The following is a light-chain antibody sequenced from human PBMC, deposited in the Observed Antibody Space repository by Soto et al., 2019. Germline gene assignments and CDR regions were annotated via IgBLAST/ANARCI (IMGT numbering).Light chain of an antibody. J-gene: IGKJ1*01. Sequence: EIVLTQSPATLSLSPGERATLSCRASQSVSSYLAWYQQKPGQAPRLLIYDASNRATGIPARFSGSGSGTDFTLTMSSLAPEDFEVYYCQQRSSSPRTFGQGTKVEIK. CDR3: QQRSSSPRT. CDR2: DAS. CDR1: QSVSSY. V-gene: IGKV3-11*01.